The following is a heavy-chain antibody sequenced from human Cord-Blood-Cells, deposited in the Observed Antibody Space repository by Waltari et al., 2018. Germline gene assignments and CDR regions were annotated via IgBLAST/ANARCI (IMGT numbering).Heavy chain of an antibody. V-gene: IGHV1-24*01. CDR2: FDPEDGDT. Sequence: TELSMHWVRQAPGKGLEWMGGFDPEDGDTIYAQKFQGRVTMTEDTSTDTAYMELSSLRSEDTAVYYCATDTSNTSPLYGYWGQGTLVTVSS. CDR3: ATDTSNTSPLYGY. J-gene: IGHJ4*02. D-gene: IGHD2-2*02. CDR1: TELS.